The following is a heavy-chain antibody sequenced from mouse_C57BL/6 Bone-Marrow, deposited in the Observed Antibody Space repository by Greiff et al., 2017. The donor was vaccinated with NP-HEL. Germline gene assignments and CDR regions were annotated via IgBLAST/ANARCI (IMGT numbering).Heavy chain of an antibody. J-gene: IGHJ4*01. CDR1: GFSLTSYG. CDR2: IWSGGST. Sequence: QVQLKESGPGLVQPSQSLSITCTVSGFSLTSYGVHWVRQSPGKGLEWLGVIWSGGSTDYNVAFISRLSISKDNSKSQVFFKMNSLQADDTAIYYCARNWIYDGYYLYYYAMDYWGQGTSVTVSS. V-gene: IGHV2-2*01. D-gene: IGHD2-3*01. CDR3: ARNWIYDGYYLYYYAMDY.